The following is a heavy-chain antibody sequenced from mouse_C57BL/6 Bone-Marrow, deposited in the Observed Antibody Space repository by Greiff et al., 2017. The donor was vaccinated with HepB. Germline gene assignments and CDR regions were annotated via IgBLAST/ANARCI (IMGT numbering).Heavy chain of an antibody. CDR1: GFTFSSYG. V-gene: IGHV5-6*01. CDR3: ARHDTGTPFNGY. J-gene: IGHJ4*01. CDR2: ISSGGSYT. Sequence: EVQLVESGGDLVKPGGSLKLSCAASGFTFSSYGMSWVRQTPDMRLEWVATISSGGSYTYYPDSVKGRFTISRDNAKNTLYLQMSSLKSEDTAMYYCARHDTGTPFNGYWGQGTSVTVSS. D-gene: IGHD4-1*01.